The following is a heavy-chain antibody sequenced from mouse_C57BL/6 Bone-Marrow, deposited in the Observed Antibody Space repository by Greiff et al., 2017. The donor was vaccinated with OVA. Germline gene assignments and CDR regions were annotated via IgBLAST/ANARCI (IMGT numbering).Heavy chain of an antibody. CDR3: ARARITTVEGTFAY. D-gene: IGHD1-1*01. CDR2: IYPGSGST. V-gene: IGHV1-55*01. J-gene: IGHJ3*01. CDR1: GYTFTSYW. Sequence: VQLQQPGAELVKPGASVKMSCKASGYTFTSYWITWVKQRPGQGLEWIGDIYPGSGSTNYNEKFKSKATLTVDTSSSTAYMQLSSLTSEDSAVYYCARARITTVEGTFAYWGQGTLVTVSA.